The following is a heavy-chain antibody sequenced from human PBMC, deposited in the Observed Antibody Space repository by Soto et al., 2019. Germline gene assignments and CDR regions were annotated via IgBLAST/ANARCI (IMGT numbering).Heavy chain of an antibody. CDR1: GGSISSYY. J-gene: IGHJ5*02. V-gene: IGHV4-59*08. D-gene: IGHD3-10*01. CDR3: ARWITMVRGVTWFDP. Sequence: PSETLSLTCTVSGGSISSYYWSWIRQPPGKGLEWIGYIYYSGSTNYNPSLKSRVTISVDTSKNQFSLKLSSVTAADTAVYYCARWITMVRGVTWFDPWGQGTLVTVSS. CDR2: IYYSGST.